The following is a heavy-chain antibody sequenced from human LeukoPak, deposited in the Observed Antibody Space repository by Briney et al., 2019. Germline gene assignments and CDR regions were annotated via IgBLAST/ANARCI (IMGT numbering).Heavy chain of an antibody. J-gene: IGHJ4*02. CDR3: ASRLYCSNTRCRNFPFAY. Sequence: SVKVSCKASGYTFTSYGINWVRQAPGQGLEWMGGIIPIFGTANYAQKFQDRVTITADESTSTAYMELSSLRSEDTAIYYCASRLYCSNTRCRNFPFAYWGQGTLVTVSS. CDR1: GYTFTSYG. CDR2: IIPIFGTA. D-gene: IGHD2-2*01. V-gene: IGHV1-69*13.